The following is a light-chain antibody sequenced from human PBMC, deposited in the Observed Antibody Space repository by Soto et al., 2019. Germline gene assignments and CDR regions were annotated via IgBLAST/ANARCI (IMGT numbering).Light chain of an antibody. CDR2: SAS. CDR3: QQSYSTPIT. Sequence: DIQMTQSPSTLSASVVDRFTITSLASRIISYWLALYQQKPWKAPKLLIYSASSLQSGVPSRFSGSGSGTEFTLTISSLQPEDFATYYCQQSYSTPITFGQGTRLEIK. CDR1: RIISYW. V-gene: IGKV1-39*01. J-gene: IGKJ5*01.